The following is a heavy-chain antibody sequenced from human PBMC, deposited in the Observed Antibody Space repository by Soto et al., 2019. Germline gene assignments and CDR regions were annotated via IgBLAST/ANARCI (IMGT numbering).Heavy chain of an antibody. CDR1: GFTFSSYG. Sequence: GGSLRLSCAASGFTFSSYGMHWVRQAPGKGLEWVAVIWYDGSNKYYADSVKGRFTISRDNSKNTLYLQMNSLRAEDTAVYYCARATLAVAHYYYYGMDVWGQGTTVTVSS. CDR3: ARATLAVAHYYYYGMDV. V-gene: IGHV3-33*01. CDR2: IWYDGSNK. J-gene: IGHJ6*02. D-gene: IGHD6-19*01.